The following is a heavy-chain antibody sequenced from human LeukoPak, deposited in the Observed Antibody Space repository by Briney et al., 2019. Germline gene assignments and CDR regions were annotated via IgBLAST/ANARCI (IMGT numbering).Heavy chain of an antibody. V-gene: IGHV3-11*01. D-gene: IGHD3-3*01. CDR3: ARDRRFLEWLDYYGMDV. Sequence: GGSLRLSCAASGFTFSDYYMSWIRQAPGKGLEWVSYISSSSSTIYYADSVKGRFTISRDNAKNSLYLQMNSLRAEDTAVYYCARDRRFLEWLDYYGMDVWGQGTTVTVSS. J-gene: IGHJ6*02. CDR2: ISSSSSTI. CDR1: GFTFSDYY.